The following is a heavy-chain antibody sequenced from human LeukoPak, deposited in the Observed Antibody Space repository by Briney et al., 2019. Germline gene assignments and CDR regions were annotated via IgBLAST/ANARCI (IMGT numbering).Heavy chain of an antibody. D-gene: IGHD6-6*01. CDR1: GYTFTIYG. V-gene: IGHV1-18*01. J-gene: IGHJ3*02. Sequence: ASVTVSLTGSGYTFTIYGNSWVRQAPAPGLEGVGWISAYNGNTNYSQTLQGRVTMTTDPSTSTAYMQLRSLRSDDTAVYYCARGLRVYSSSSRAFDIWGQGTMVTVSS. CDR2: ISAYNGNT. CDR3: ARGLRVYSSSSRAFDI.